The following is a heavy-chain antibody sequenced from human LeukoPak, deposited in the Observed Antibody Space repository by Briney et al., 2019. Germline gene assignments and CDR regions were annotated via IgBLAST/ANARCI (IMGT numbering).Heavy chain of an antibody. CDR3: ARETVAGTFDY. CDR1: GFTFSDYY. J-gene: IGHJ4*02. V-gene: IGHV3-11*01. CDR2: ISPSGDII. D-gene: IGHD6-19*01. Sequence: GGCLRLSCAASGFTFSDYYISWIRQAPGKGLEWVSDISPSGDIISYADSVKGRFIISRDYAKESLHLQMNSLRVEDSAVYYCARETVAGTFDYWGQGTQVTVSS.